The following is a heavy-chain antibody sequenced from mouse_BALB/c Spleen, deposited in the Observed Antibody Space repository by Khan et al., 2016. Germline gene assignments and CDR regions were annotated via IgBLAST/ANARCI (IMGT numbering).Heavy chain of an antibody. Sequence: QVRLQQSGAELARPGASVKMSCKASGYTFTRYTMHRVKQRPGQGLEWIGYITPRSTRSDHTNYNQKFTDKATLTADKSSSTAYMHLISLPSEDSAVYYCASSDGWDDVAARDYWGQGTSVTVSS. CDR3: ASSDGWDDVAARDY. CDR2: ITPRSTRSDHT. D-gene: IGHD4-1*01. CDR1: GYTFTRYT. V-gene: IGHV1-4*01. J-gene: IGHJ4*01.